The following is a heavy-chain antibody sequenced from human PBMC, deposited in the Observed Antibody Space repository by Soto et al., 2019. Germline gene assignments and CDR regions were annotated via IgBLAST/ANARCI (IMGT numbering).Heavy chain of an antibody. J-gene: IGHJ4*02. CDR2: ITSSSTYI. D-gene: IGHD2-15*01. CDR3: ARSDCTGGICYHDF. V-gene: IGHV3-21*01. Sequence: EVQLVESGGGLVRPGGSLRLSCAASGFTFSSYTMNWVRQAPGKGLEWVSSITSSSTYIYYADSVKGRFTISRDNAKNSLFLQLNSLRAEDTALYYCARSDCTGGICYHDFWGQGALVTVSS. CDR1: GFTFSSYT.